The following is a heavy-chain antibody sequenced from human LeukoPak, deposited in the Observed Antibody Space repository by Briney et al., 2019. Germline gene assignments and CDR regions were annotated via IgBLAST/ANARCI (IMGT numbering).Heavy chain of an antibody. Sequence: LGGSLRLSCAASGFTFDKYPIHWVRRPPGKGLEWVALVSGNGWTTFYAGSVKGRFTISRDNSKNSVYLQMNSLMSEDTALYYCTQDYMGSYLAWGQGTLVTVSS. V-gene: IGHV3-43*02. CDR3: TQDYMGSYLA. CDR1: GFTFDKYP. J-gene: IGHJ5*02. CDR2: VSGNGWTT. D-gene: IGHD1-26*01.